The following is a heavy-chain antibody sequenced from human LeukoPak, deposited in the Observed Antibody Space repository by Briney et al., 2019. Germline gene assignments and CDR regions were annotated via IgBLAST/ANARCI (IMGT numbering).Heavy chain of an antibody. J-gene: IGHJ4*02. CDR3: AKALSSGFDY. D-gene: IGHD6-19*01. Sequence: PGGSLRLSCAASGFAFSSYGMHWVRQAPGKGLEWVAVISYDGSNKYYADSVKGRFTISRDNSKNTLYLQMNSLRAEDTAVYYCAKALSSGFDYWGQRTLVTVSS. CDR2: ISYDGSNK. CDR1: GFAFSSYG. V-gene: IGHV3-30*18.